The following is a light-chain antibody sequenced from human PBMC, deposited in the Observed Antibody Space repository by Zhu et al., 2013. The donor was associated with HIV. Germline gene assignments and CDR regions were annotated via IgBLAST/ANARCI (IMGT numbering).Light chain of an antibody. CDR1: QRVLYGPKNQNY. V-gene: IGKV4-1*01. Sequence: EIVMTQSPDSLAVSLGERATINCKSSQRVLYGPKNQNYLAWYRQRPGQPPKLLIYWASTRESGVPGRFSGSGSGTDFNLTISSLQAEDVAVYYCQQYLNPPVTFGPGTKVNIK. J-gene: IGKJ3*01. CDR2: WAS. CDR3: QQYLNPPVT.